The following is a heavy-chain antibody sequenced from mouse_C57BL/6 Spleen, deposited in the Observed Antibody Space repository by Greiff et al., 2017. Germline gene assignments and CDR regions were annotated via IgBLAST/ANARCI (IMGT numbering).Heavy chain of an antibody. CDR1: GYTFTSYW. D-gene: IGHD1-3*01. J-gene: IGHJ1*03. V-gene: IGHV1-72*01. Sequence: VQLQQPGAELVKPGASVKLSCKASGYTFTSYWMHWVQQRPGRGLEWIGRIDPNSGCTKYNDKFKSKATLTVDKSSSTAYMQLSSLTSADSAVYNCSRETEVAPRYFDVWGTGTTVTVSS. CDR3: SRETEVAPRYFDV. CDR2: IDPNSGCT.